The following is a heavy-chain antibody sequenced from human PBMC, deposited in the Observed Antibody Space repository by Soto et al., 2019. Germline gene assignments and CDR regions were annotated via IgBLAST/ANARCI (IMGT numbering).Heavy chain of an antibody. J-gene: IGHJ5*02. CDR1: GGTFSSYA. Sequence: ASVKVSCKASGGTFSSYAISWVRQAPGQGLEWMGGIIPIFGTANYAQKFQGRVTITADESTSTAYMELSSLRSEDTAVYYCARERWFGELFIKGKNWFDPWGQGTLVTVSS. V-gene: IGHV1-69*13. CDR3: ARERWFGELFIKGKNWFDP. CDR2: IIPIFGTA. D-gene: IGHD3-10*01.